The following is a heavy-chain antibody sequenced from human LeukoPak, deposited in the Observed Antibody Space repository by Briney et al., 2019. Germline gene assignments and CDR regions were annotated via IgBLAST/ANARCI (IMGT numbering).Heavy chain of an antibody. V-gene: IGHV1-18*01. J-gene: IGHJ5*02. CDR1: GYTFTSYG. Sequence: GAPVKASCKASGYTFTSYGISWVRQAPGRGLEWMGWISAYNGNTNYAQKLQGRVTMTTDTSTSTAYMELRSLRSDDTAVYYCARDPRITIFGVVNNWFDPWGQGTLVTVSS. CDR3: ARDPRITIFGVVNNWFDP. CDR2: ISAYNGNT. D-gene: IGHD3-3*01.